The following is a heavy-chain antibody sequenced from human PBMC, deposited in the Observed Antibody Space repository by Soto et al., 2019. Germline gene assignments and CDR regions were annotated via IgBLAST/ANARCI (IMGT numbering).Heavy chain of an antibody. J-gene: IGHJ4*02. V-gene: IGHV4-31*03. CDR1: GGSISSGAYY. CDR3: ARESDYYDSSGSTFDY. CDR2: IYNSGST. Sequence: PSETLSLTCTVSGGSISSGAYYWTWIRQHPAKGLEWIGYIYNSGSTYYNPSLKSRVTISLDTSKNQFSLNLSSVTAADTAVYYCARESDYYDSSGSTFDYWGQGTLVTVSS. D-gene: IGHD3-22*01.